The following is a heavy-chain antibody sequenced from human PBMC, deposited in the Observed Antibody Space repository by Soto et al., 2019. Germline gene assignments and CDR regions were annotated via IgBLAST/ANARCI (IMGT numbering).Heavy chain of an antibody. CDR3: ARDVGSGWYVVPHPIYGMDV. V-gene: IGHV6-1*01. J-gene: IGHJ6*02. CDR2: TYYRSKWYN. Sequence: PSQTLSLTCAISGDSVSSNSAAWNWIRQSPSRGLEWLGRTYYRSKWYNDYAVSVKSRITINPDTSKNQFSLQLNSVTPEDTAVYYCARDVGSGWYVVPHPIYGMDVWGQGTTVTVSS. D-gene: IGHD6-19*01. CDR1: GDSVSSNSAA.